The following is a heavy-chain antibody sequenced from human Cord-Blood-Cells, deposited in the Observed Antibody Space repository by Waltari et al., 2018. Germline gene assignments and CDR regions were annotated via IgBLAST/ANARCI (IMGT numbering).Heavy chain of an antibody. Sequence: QVQLVQSGAEVKKPGSSVKVSCKASGGTFSSYAISWVRQAPGQGLEWMGGIILIFGTANYAQKFQGRVTITADKSTSTAYMELSSLRSEDTAVYYCARGTFDRSSWYFDYWGQGTLVTVSS. D-gene: IGHD6-13*01. V-gene: IGHV1-69*06. CDR1: GGTFSSYA. J-gene: IGHJ4*02. CDR3: ARGTFDRSSWYFDY. CDR2: IILIFGTA.